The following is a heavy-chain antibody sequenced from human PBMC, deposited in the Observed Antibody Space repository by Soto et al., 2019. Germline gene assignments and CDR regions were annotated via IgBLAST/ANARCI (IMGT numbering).Heavy chain of an antibody. V-gene: IGHV1-8*01. J-gene: IGHJ6*02. D-gene: IGHD3-3*01. CDR1: GYTFTSYD. CDR3: ARSYYDFWSGYYHYYGMDV. CDR2: MNPNSGNT. Sequence: QVQLVQSGAEVKKPGASVKVSCKASGYTFTSYDINWVRQATGQGLEWMGWMNPNSGNTGYAQKFQGRVTMTRNTSISTAYRELSSLRPEDTAVYYCARSYYDFWSGYYHYYGMDVWGQGTTVTVSS.